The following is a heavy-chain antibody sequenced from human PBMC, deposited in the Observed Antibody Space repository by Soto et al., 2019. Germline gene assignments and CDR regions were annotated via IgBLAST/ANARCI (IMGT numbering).Heavy chain of an antibody. D-gene: IGHD3-16*01. V-gene: IGHV3-23*01. CDR3: AKPKGAYVYYYYYMDV. Sequence: EVQLLESGGGLVQPGGSLRLSCAASGFTFSNFAMSWVRQAPGKGLKWVSGISGSGGSTYYADSVKGRFTISRDNSKNTLNLQMNSLRAEDTAIYYCAKPKGAYVYYYYYMDVWGEGTTVTVSS. CDR2: ISGSGGST. CDR1: GFTFSNFA. J-gene: IGHJ6*03.